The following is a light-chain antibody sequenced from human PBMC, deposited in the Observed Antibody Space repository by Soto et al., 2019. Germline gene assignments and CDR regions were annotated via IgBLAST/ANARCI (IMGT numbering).Light chain of an antibody. Sequence: DIVMTQSPLSLPVTPGEPSSISCRSSQSLLHSNGYNYLDWYLQRPGQSPQLLIQPLSSRASGVPDRFSGSGSRTDFTLKISRVEAEDVGVHYCMQRIEFPITFGQGTRLEIK. CDR2: PLS. CDR1: QSLLHSNGYNY. V-gene: IGKV2-40*01. CDR3: MQRIEFPIT. J-gene: IGKJ5*01.